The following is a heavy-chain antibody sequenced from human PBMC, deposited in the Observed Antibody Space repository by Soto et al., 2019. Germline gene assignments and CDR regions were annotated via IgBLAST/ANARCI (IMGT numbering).Heavy chain of an antibody. V-gene: IGHV1-18*01. CDR1: GYTFTRNG. CDR2: ISPKSGSI. J-gene: IGHJ6*02. Sequence: ASVKVSCKTSGYTFTRNGISWVRQAPGQGLEWMGWISPKSGSIKYAQKFQGRVIMTTDTSTSTAYMEVRSLRSDDTAVYYCVKDRDSNSWPSRDVWGPGTTVTVSS. D-gene: IGHD3-22*01. CDR3: VKDRDSNSWPSRDV.